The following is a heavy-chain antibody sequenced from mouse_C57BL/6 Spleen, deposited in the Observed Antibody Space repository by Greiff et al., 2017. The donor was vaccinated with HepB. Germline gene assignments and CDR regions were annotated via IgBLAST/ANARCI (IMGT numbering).Heavy chain of an antibody. D-gene: IGHD2-5*01. CDR2: IDPSDSYT. Sequence: QVQLQQPGAELVKPGASVKLSCKASGYTFTSYWMQWVKQRPGQGLEWIGEIDPSDSYTNYNQKFKGKATLTVDTSSSTAYMQLTRLTSEDSAVYYCSTYCSTFGLFAYWGQGTLVTVAA. CDR3: STYCSTFGLFAY. CDR1: GYTFTSYW. J-gene: IGHJ3*01. V-gene: IGHV1-50*01.